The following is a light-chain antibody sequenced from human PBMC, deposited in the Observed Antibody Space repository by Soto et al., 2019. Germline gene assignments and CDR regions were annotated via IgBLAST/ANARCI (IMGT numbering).Light chain of an antibody. CDR2: DVS. CDR3: SSYTSSSTRV. J-gene: IGLJ1*01. CDR1: SSDVGGYNY. Sequence: QSALTQPASVSGSPGQSITIPCTGTSSDVGGYNYLSWYQHHPGKAPKLMIYDVSDRPSGVSNRFSGSKSGNTASLTISGLQTEDEADYYCSSYTSSSTRVFGTGTKLTVL. V-gene: IGLV2-14*03.